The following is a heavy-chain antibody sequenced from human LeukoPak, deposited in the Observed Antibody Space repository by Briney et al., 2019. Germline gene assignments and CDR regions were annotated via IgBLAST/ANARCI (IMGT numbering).Heavy chain of an antibody. CDR1: GGSISSYY. Sequence: SETLSLTCTVSGGSISSYYWSWIWQPPGKGLEWIGYIYYSGSTNYNPSLKSRVTISVDTSKNQFSLKLSSVTAADTAVYYCARAGYELYYYMDVWGKGTTVTVSS. CDR2: IYYSGST. J-gene: IGHJ6*03. CDR3: ARAGYELYYYMDV. V-gene: IGHV4-59*12. D-gene: IGHD5-12*01.